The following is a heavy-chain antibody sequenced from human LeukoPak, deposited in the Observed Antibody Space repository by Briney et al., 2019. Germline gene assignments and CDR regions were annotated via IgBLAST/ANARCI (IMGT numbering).Heavy chain of an antibody. J-gene: IGHJ5*02. CDR2: IKKDGSEK. CDR3: ARVDPVGIVVVVAAMEIWFDP. CDR1: GFTFSSYW. D-gene: IGHD2-15*01. Sequence: PGGSLRLSCAASGFTFSSYWMSWVRQAPGKGRGWVANIKKDGSEKYYGDSVKGRFTISRDNAKNSLYLQMNSLGAEDTAVYCCARVDPVGIVVVVAAMEIWFDPWGQGTLVTVSS. V-gene: IGHV3-7*01.